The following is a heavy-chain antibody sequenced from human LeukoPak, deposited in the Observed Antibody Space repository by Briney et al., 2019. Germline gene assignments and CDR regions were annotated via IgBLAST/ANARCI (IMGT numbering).Heavy chain of an antibody. D-gene: IGHD2-21*02. CDR1: GGSFSAYY. CDR2: INHSGST. CDR3: ARGGYCGGDCYENDAFDI. V-gene: IGHV4-34*01. J-gene: IGHJ3*02. Sequence: SETLSLTCAVYGGSFSAYYWSWIRQPPGKGLEWIGEINHSGSTNYNPSLKSRVTISLDTSKNQFSLKLSSVTAADTAVYYCARGGYCGGDCYENDAFDIWGQGTMVTASS.